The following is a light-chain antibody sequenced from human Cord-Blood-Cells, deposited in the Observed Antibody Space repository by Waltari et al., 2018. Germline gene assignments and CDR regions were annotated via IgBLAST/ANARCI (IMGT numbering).Light chain of an antibody. J-gene: IGLJ1*01. V-gene: IGLV2-14*01. CDR3: SSYTSSSTHNYV. Sequence: QSALTQPASVSGSPGQSITISCTGTSSDAGGYNYVSWYQQHPGKAPKLMIYDVSKRPSGVSIRFSGSKSGNTASLTISGLQAEDEADYYCSSYTSSSTHNYVFGTGTKVTVL. CDR2: DVS. CDR1: SSDAGGYNY.